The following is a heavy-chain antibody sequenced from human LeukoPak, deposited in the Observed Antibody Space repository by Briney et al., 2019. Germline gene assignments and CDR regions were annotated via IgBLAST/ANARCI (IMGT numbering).Heavy chain of an antibody. CDR2: ISGSGGST. V-gene: IGHV3-23*01. CDR1: GFTFSSYA. CDR3: AKDPYYGSGSYLSDY. D-gene: IGHD3-10*01. J-gene: IGHJ4*02. Sequence: GGSLRLSCAASGFTFSSYAMSWVRQAPGKGLEWVSAISGSGGSTYYADSVKGRFTISRDNSKNTLYLQMNSLRAEDTAVYYCAKDPYYGSGSYLSDYWGQGTLVTVSS.